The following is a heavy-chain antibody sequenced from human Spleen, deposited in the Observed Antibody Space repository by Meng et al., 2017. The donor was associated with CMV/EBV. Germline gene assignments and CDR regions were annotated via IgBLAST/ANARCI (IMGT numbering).Heavy chain of an antibody. Sequence: LRLSCAASGFTFSSYAMHWVRQAPGKGLEWVAVISYDGSNKYYADSVKGRFTISRDNSKNTLYLQMNSLRAEDTAVYYCARDRGYEDYWGQGTLVTVSS. CDR3: ARDRGYEDY. CDR1: GFTFSSYA. CDR2: ISYDGSNK. D-gene: IGHD5-12*01. J-gene: IGHJ4*02. V-gene: IGHV3-30-3*01.